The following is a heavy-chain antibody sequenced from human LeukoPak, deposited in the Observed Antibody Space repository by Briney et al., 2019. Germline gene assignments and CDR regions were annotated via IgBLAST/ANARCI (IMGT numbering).Heavy chain of an antibody. CDR2: VSHSGST. J-gene: IGHJ4*02. CDR3: ARERIERYTYASSDFDY. Sequence: PSETLSLTCTVSGYSISSDYYWGWIRQPPGKGLEWIASVSHSGSTYYNPSLKSRVTISVDTSKNQFSLRVTSVTAADTALYYCARERIERYTYASSDFDYWGRGTLVTVSS. CDR1: GYSISSDYY. V-gene: IGHV4-38-2*02. D-gene: IGHD5-18*01.